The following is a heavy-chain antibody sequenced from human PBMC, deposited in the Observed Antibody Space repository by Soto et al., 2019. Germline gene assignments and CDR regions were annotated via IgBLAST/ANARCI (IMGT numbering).Heavy chain of an antibody. CDR2: INHSGNT. V-gene: IGHV4-34*04. Sequence: PSETLSLTPAAYGASLSDNYCNWLRQPPGKGLEWIGEINHSGNTNNNPSPRSRATISIDTTKNQLSLNLRSVCAAETAVYYCGSGWGGLGAWGEGTSVTVCS. CDR1: GASLSDNY. D-gene: IGHD2-21*01. J-gene: IGHJ5*02. CDR3: GSGWGGLGA.